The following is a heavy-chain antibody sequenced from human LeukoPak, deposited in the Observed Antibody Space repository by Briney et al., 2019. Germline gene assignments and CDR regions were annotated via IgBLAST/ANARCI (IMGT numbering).Heavy chain of an antibody. D-gene: IGHD2-2*01. V-gene: IGHV3-23*01. CDR3: AKGVVSVATRGGFDY. CDR2: IRGSGGST. Sequence: GRSLRLSCAASGFTFSSYAMNWVRQAPGKGLEWVSIIRGSGGSTYYADSVKGRFTISRDNSKNTLYLQMNSLRADDTATYYCAKGVVSVATRGGFDYWGQGTLVTVSS. CDR1: GFTFSSYA. J-gene: IGHJ4*02.